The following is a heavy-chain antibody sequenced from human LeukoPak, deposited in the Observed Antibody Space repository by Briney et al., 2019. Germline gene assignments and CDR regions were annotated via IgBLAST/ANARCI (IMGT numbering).Heavy chain of an antibody. Sequence: PGGSLRLSCAASGFTFDDYAMHWVRQAPGKGLEWVSGISWNSGSIGYADSVKGRFTISRDNAKNSLYLQMNSLRAEDTALYYCAKVAGDYVSPFDYWGQGTLVTVSS. D-gene: IGHD4-17*01. J-gene: IGHJ4*02. CDR3: AKVAGDYVSPFDY. CDR2: ISWNSGSI. V-gene: IGHV3-9*01. CDR1: GFTFDDYA.